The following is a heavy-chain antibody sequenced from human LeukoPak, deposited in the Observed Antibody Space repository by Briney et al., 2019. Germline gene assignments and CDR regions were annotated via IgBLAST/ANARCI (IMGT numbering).Heavy chain of an antibody. Sequence: GSLRLSCAASGFTFSSYGMNWVRQAPGKGLEWVSSISSSSSYIYYADSVKGRFTISRDNAKNSLYLQMNSLRAEDTAVYYCAKVLAVAGPAQHWGQGTLVTVSS. CDR1: GFTFSSYG. J-gene: IGHJ1*01. CDR3: AKVLAVAGPAQH. D-gene: IGHD6-19*01. CDR2: ISSSSSYI. V-gene: IGHV3-21*01.